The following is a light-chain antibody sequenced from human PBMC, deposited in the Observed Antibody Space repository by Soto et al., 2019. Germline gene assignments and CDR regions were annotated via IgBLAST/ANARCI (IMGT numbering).Light chain of an antibody. CDR1: QSVRSN. V-gene: IGKV3-15*01. Sequence: EILMTQSPATLSVSPGERVTLSCRAGQSVRSNLAWYRQRPVQAPKLLIYGASIRATGMPARYSGSGSETEFTLTISSLQSGDFAVYFCQQYDIWALIFGGVIMVEIK. CDR3: QQYDIWALI. J-gene: IGKJ4*01. CDR2: GAS.